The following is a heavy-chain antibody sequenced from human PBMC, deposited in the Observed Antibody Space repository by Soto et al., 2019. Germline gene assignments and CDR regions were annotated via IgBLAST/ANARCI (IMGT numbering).Heavy chain of an antibody. CDR3: ARGGAGIAVAATAYY. Sequence: QVQLVQSGAEVKKPGASVKVSCKASGYAFTNYGINWVRQATGQGLEWMGWMNPENGNTGYAQKFQDILIMTGDTSISTAYMELTSLRSEDTAVYYCARGGAGIAVAATAYYWGQGTLVTVSS. D-gene: IGHD6-19*01. CDR2: MNPENGNT. J-gene: IGHJ4*02. V-gene: IGHV1-8*01. CDR1: GYAFTNYG.